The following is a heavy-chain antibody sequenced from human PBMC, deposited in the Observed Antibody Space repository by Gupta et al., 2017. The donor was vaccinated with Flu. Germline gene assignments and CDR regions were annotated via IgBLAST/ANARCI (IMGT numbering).Heavy chain of an antibody. CDR1: GFTFSSYW. V-gene: IGHV3-7*01. CDR3: ARRIAGSSTGGNFDY. J-gene: IGHJ4*02. CDR2: IKQDGTEK. D-gene: IGHD6-13*01. Sequence: EVQLVESGGGLVQPGGSLRLSCAASGFTFSSYWMSWVRQAPGKGLEWVANIKQDGTEKDYVDSVKGRFTISRDNAKNSLYLQMNSLRAEDTAVYYGARRIAGSSTGGNFDYWGQGTLVTVSS.